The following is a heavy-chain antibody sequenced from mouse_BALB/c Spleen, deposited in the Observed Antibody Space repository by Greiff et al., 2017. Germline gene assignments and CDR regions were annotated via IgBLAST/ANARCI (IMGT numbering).Heavy chain of an antibody. Sequence: EVKLMESGPGLVKPSQSLSLTCTVTGYSITSDYAWNWIRQFPGNKLEWMGYISYSGSTSYNPSLKSRISITRDTSKNQFFLQLNSVTTEDTATYYCARSDDYEGNMDYWGQGTSVTVSS. J-gene: IGHJ4*01. CDR3: ARSDDYEGNMDY. CDR2: ISYSGST. CDR1: GYSITSDYA. D-gene: IGHD2-4*01. V-gene: IGHV3-2*02.